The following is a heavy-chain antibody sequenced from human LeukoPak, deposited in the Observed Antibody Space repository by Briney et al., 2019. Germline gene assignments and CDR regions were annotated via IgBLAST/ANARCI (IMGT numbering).Heavy chain of an antibody. CDR1: GGSISTSSYY. Sequence: SETLSLTCTVSGGSISTSSYYWGWIRQPPGKGPEWIGSMYYSGSTYYNPSLKSRVTISVDTSKNQFSLRLSSVTAADTALYYCASNEWSGYYFDYWGQGTLVTVSS. V-gene: IGHV4-39*01. J-gene: IGHJ4*02. D-gene: IGHD3-3*01. CDR2: MYYSGST. CDR3: ASNEWSGYYFDY.